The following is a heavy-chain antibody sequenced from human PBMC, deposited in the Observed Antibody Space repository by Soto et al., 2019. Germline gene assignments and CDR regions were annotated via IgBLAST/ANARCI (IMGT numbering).Heavy chain of an antibody. D-gene: IGHD3-9*01. V-gene: IGHV3-21*04. CDR3: ARHSLPNILTGYYDY. CDR2: ISSSSSYI. J-gene: IGHJ4*02. Sequence: GGSLRLSCAASGFTFSSYSMNWVRQAPGKGLEWVSSISSSSSYIYYADSVKGRFTISRHNSKNTLYLQMNSLKASDIAVYYCARHSLPNILTGYYDYWGQRTLVTVSS. CDR1: GFTFSSYS.